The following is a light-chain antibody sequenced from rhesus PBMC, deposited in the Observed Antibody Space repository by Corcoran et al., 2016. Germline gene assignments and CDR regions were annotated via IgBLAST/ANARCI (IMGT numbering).Light chain of an antibody. CDR2: KAS. CDR1: QSISSW. V-gene: IGKV1-22*01. J-gene: IGKJ3*01. Sequence: DIQMTQSPSSLAASVGDTVTITCRASQSISSWLDWYQQKPGKAPKLLIYKASSVQSGVPSRFSGSGSGTDVTLTLSSLQPEDFATYYCLQYSSSPPTFGPGTKMDIK. CDR3: LQYSSSPPT.